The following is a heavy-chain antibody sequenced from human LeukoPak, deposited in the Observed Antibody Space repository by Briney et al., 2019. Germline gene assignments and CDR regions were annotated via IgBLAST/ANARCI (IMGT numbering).Heavy chain of an antibody. CDR2: IYYSGST. Sequence: SETLSLTCTVSGGSISSSSYYWGWIRQPPGKGLEWIGSIYYSGSTYYNPSLKSRVTISVDTSKNQFSLKLSSVTAADTAVYYCARGRDSHWNYHFLDYWGQGTLVTVSS. CDR1: GGSISSSSYY. D-gene: IGHD1-7*01. CDR3: ARGRDSHWNYHFLDY. J-gene: IGHJ4*02. V-gene: IGHV4-39*07.